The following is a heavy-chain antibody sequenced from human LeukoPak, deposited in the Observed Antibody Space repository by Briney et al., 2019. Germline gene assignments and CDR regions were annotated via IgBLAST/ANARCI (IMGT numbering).Heavy chain of an antibody. J-gene: IGHJ3*02. V-gene: IGHV3-23*01. Sequence: PGGSLRLSCAASGFTFSSYAMSWVRQAPGKGLEWVSAISGSGGSTYYADSVKGRFTISRDNSKNTLYLQMNSLRAEDTAVYYCARGWWELTDAFDIWGQGTMVTVSS. CDR3: ARGWWELTDAFDI. CDR2: ISGSGGST. CDR1: GFTFSSYA. D-gene: IGHD1-26*01.